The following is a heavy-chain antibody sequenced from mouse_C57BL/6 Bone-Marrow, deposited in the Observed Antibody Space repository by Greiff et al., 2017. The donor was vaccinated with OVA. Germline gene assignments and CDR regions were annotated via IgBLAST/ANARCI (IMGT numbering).Heavy chain of an antibody. V-gene: IGHV2-6-1*01. CDR2: IWSDGST. D-gene: IGHD1-1*01. J-gene: IGHJ4*01. CDR1: GFSLTSYG. CDR3: ARHGLYGYAMDY. Sequence: VKLMESGPGLVAPSQSLSITCTVSGFSLTSYGVHWVRQPPGKGLEWLVVIWSDGSTTYNSALKSRLSISKDNSKSQVFLKMNSLQTDDTAMYYCARHGLYGYAMDYWGQGTSVTVSS.